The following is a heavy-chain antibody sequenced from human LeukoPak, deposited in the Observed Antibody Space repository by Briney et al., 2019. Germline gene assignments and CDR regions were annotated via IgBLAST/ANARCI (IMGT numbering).Heavy chain of an antibody. CDR3: ARESDYYGSGAAFDI. CDR1: GFTVSSNY. CDR2: IYSGGST. J-gene: IGHJ3*02. D-gene: IGHD3-10*01. V-gene: IGHV3-53*01. Sequence: GGSLRLSCAASGFTVSSNYMSWVRQAPGKGLEWVSVIYSGGSTYYADSVKGRFTISRDNSKNTLYLQMNSLRAEDTAVYYCARESDYYGSGAAFDIWGQGTMVTVSS.